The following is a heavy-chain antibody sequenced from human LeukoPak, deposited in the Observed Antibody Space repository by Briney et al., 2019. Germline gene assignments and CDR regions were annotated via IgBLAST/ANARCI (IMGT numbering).Heavy chain of an antibody. Sequence: SETLSLTCTVSGYSISSGYYWGWIRQPPGKGLEWIGSIYHSGSTYYNPSLKSRVTISVDTSKNQFSLKLSSVTAADTAVYYCARGPYMDVWGKGTTVTVSS. V-gene: IGHV4-38-2*02. CDR2: IYHSGST. CDR3: ARGPYMDV. J-gene: IGHJ6*03. CDR1: GYSISSGYY.